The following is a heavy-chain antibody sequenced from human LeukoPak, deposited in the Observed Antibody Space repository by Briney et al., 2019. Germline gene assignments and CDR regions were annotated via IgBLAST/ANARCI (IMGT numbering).Heavy chain of an antibody. Sequence: ASVKVSCKASGYTFTNYDGNWVRQATGQGLEWMGWMNPNSGNTGFAQKFQGRVTITRHNSITTAYMELSSLRSDDTAVYYCARSRRDDSSSYSSYYSNYWGQGTLVTVSS. CDR3: ARSRRDDSSSYSSYYSNY. V-gene: IGHV1-8*03. CDR1: GYTFTNYD. CDR2: MNPNSGNT. D-gene: IGHD3-22*01. J-gene: IGHJ4*02.